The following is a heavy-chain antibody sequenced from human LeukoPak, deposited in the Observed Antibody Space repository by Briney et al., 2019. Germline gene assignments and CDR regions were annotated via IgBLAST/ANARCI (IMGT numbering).Heavy chain of an antibody. CDR2: ISDSGGRT. Sequence: GGSLRLSCAVSGITLSNYGMSWVRQAPGKGLEWVAGISDSGGRTNYTDSVKGRFTISRDNPKNTLYLQMNSLRAEDTAVYFCAKRGVVIRVILVGFHKEAYYFDSWGQGALVTVSS. J-gene: IGHJ4*02. CDR3: AKRGVVIRVILVGFHKEAYYFDS. D-gene: IGHD3-22*01. V-gene: IGHV3-23*01. CDR1: GITLSNYG.